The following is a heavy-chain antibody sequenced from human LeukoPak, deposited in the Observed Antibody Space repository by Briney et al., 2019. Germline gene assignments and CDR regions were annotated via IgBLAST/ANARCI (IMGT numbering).Heavy chain of an antibody. J-gene: IGHJ4*02. D-gene: IGHD5-18*01. CDR2: ISSSSSYI. CDR3: ARDGFVDTAMVIAY. Sequence: PGGSLRLSCAASGFTFSSYSMNWVRQAPGKGLEWVSSISSSSSYIYYADSVKGRFTISRDNAKNSLYLQMNSLRAEDTAVYYCARDGFVDTAMVIAYWGQGTLVTVSS. V-gene: IGHV3-21*01. CDR1: GFTFSSYS.